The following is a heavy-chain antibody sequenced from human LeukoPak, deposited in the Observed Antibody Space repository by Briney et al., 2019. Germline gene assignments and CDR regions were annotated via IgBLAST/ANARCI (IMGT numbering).Heavy chain of an antibody. D-gene: IGHD3-10*01. J-gene: IGHJ4*02. CDR2: ISYDGSNK. Sequence: PGGSLRLSCAASGFTFSSYAMHWVRQAPGKGLEWEAVISYDGSNKYYADSVKGRFTISRDNSKNTLYLQMNSLRAEDTAVYYCARTYYYGSGPDYWGQGTLVTVSS. CDR3: ARTYYYGSGPDY. V-gene: IGHV3-30-3*01. CDR1: GFTFSSYA.